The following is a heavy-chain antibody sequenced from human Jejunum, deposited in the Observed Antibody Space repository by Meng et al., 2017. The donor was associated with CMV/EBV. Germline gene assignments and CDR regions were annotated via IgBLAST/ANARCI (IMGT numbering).Heavy chain of an antibody. Sequence: AASGFDFYAYEMSWVRQAPGKGLEWVSYISSSGGTIHYADSVKGRFTISRDNSKNTMYLQMNSLRADDTAVYYCAREGTLSFSLESWGQGTLVTVS. D-gene: IGHD3-10*01. CDR2: ISSSGGTI. CDR3: AREGTLSFSLES. V-gene: IGHV3-48*03. CDR1: GFDFYAYE. J-gene: IGHJ4*02.